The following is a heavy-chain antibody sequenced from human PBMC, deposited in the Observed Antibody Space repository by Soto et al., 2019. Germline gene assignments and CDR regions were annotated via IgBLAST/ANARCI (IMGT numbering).Heavy chain of an antibody. V-gene: IGHV4-30-2*01. Sequence: PSETLSLTCAVSGGSVSSANHSWSWIRQPPGKGLEWIGNIYRSGSTDYNPSLKSRVTISVDRSKNQFSLKLSSVTAADTAVYYCARVFPNFYYYFDTWGQGTTVPVSS. D-gene: IGHD2-21*01. CDR3: ARVFPNFYYYFDT. CDR2: IYRSGST. J-gene: IGHJ4*02. CDR1: GGSVSSANHS.